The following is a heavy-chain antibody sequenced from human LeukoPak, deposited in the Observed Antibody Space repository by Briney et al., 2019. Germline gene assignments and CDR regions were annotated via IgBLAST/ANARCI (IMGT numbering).Heavy chain of an antibody. CDR1: GFIFKDYA. V-gene: IGHV3-9*01. CDR2: ISWNSGTI. Sequence: GGSLRLSCVASGFIFKDYAMHWVRQAPGKGLEWVSGISWNSGTIGYADSVKGRFTISRDNAKNSLYLQMNSLRAEDTAVYYCARVGSSGYYYGGWYFDLWGRGTLVTVSS. J-gene: IGHJ2*01. D-gene: IGHD3-22*01. CDR3: ARVGSSGYYYGGWYFDL.